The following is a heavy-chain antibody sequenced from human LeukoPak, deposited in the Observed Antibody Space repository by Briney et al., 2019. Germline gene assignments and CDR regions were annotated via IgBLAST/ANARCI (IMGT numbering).Heavy chain of an antibody. V-gene: IGHV3-21*01. J-gene: IGHJ6*02. CDR3: ARDLAVAGTGYYYYYGMDV. CDR2: ISSSSSYI. CDR1: GFTFSSYS. D-gene: IGHD6-19*01. Sequence: GGSLGLSCAASGFTFSSYSMNWVRQAPGKGLEWVSSISSSSSYIYYADSVKGRFTISRDSAKNSLYLQMNSLRAEDTAVYYCARDLAVAGTGYYYYYGMDVWGQGTTVTVSS.